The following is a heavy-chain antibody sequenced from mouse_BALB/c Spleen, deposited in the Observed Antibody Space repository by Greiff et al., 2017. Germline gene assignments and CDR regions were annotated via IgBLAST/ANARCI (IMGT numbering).Heavy chain of an antibody. CDR2: INSNGGSYT. V-gene: IGHV5-6-3*01. J-gene: IGHJ3*01. CDR1: GFTFSSYG. CDR3: ARWKENYYGTTGFAY. Sequence: EVKVVESGGGLVQPGGSLKLSCAASGFTFSSYGMSWVRQTPDKRLELVATINSNGGSYTYYPDSVKGRFTISRDNAKNNLYLQMSSLKSEDTAMYYCARWKENYYGTTGFAYWGQGTLVTVSA. D-gene: IGHD2-1*01.